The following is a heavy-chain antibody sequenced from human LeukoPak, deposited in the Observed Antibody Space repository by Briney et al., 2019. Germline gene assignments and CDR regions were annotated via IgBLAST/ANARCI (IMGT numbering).Heavy chain of an antibody. Sequence: GGSLRLSCAASGSTFSSYAMSWVRQAPGKGLEWVSAISGSGGSTYYADSVKGRFTISRDNSKNTLYLQMNSLRAEDTAVYYCAKGLSGSYYGYFDYWGQGTLVTVSS. J-gene: IGHJ4*02. CDR3: AKGLSGSYYGYFDY. V-gene: IGHV3-23*01. CDR1: GSTFSSYA. CDR2: ISGSGGST. D-gene: IGHD1-26*01.